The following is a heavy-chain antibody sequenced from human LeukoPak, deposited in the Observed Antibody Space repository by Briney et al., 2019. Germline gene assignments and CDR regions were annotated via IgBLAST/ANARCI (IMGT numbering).Heavy chain of an antibody. Sequence: GGSLKLSCAASGFTLSSYWMSWVRQAPGKGLEWVANIKQDGSEKYYVDSVKGRFTISRDNAKNSLYLQMNSLRAEDTAVYYCASFGGYDSGGFDYWGQGTLVTVSS. CDR3: ASFGGYDSGGFDY. D-gene: IGHD5-12*01. V-gene: IGHV3-7*01. CDR2: IKQDGSEK. CDR1: GFTLSSYW. J-gene: IGHJ4*02.